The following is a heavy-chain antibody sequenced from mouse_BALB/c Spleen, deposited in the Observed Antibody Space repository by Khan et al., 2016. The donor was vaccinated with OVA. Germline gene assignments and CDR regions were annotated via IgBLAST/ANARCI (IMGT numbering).Heavy chain of an antibody. CDR1: GYSITSGYF. J-gene: IGHJ3*01. V-gene: IGHV3-6*02. CDR3: ARGGRSDPDWFTY. Sequence: EVQLQESGPGLVKPSQSLSLTCSVTGYSITSGYFWNWIRQFPGNNLEWMGYIRYDGNSNYNPSLKNRISITRDTSTNQFFLKLNSLTPEDTATYYCARGGRSDPDWFTYWGQGTMVTVSA. CDR2: IRYDGNS.